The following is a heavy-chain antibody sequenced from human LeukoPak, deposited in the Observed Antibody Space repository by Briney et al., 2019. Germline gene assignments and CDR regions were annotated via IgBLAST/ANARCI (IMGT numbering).Heavy chain of an antibody. CDR1: GFTFSNYW. J-gene: IGHJ5*02. CDR3: ATDGAGFDT. Sequence: GGSLRLSCAASGFTFSNYWVHWVRQAPGKGLVWVSRINRDGSTTNYADSVKGRFTVSRDNAKNTLNLQMNSLRAEDTAVYYCATDGAGFDTWGQGVLVTVSS. V-gene: IGHV3-74*01. CDR2: INRDGSTT.